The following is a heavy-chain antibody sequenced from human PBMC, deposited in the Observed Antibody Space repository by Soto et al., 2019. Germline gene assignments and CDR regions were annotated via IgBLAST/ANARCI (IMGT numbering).Heavy chain of an antibody. CDR3: ARAGSTWRYFFEY. CDR1: GGSINSYX. CDR2: VYYSGTT. D-gene: IGHD2-2*01. V-gene: IGHV4-59*01. Sequence: QVQLQESGPGLVKPSETLSLTCTVSGGSINSYXXSWIRQSPGKGLEWIGYVYYSGTTYYNPSLQSRVTISVDTSKKQFSLKVRSVTAADTAIYFCARAGSTWRYFFEYWGQGSLVTVSS. J-gene: IGHJ4*02.